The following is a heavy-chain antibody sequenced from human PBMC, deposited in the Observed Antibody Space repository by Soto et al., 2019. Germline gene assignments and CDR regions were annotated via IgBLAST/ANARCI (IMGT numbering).Heavy chain of an antibody. Sequence: GGSLRLSCAASGLTFSYAWMTWVRQAPGKGLEWVGCIKNKIDGGTTDYAAPVKGRFSISRDDSKNTLYLEMNSLKTEDTAVYYCTTDDVDYYGMDVWGQGTTVTVSS. J-gene: IGHJ6*02. V-gene: IGHV3-15*01. CDR2: IKNKIDGGTT. CDR3: TTDDVDYYGMDV. CDR1: GLTFSYAW.